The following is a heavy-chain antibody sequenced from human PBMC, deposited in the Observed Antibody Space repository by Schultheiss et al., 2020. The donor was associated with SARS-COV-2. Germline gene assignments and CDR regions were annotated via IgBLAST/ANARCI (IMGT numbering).Heavy chain of an antibody. CDR3: ARRGVYYDILTGYYYYYYGMDV. D-gene: IGHD3-9*01. CDR2: IYYSGST. CDR1: GGSFSGYY. Sequence: SETLSLTCAVYGGSFSGYYWSWIRQPPGKGLEWIGYIYYSGSTNYNPSLKSRVTISVDTSKNQFSLKLSSVTAADTAVYYCARRGVYYDILTGYYYYYYGMDVWGQGTTVTVSS. V-gene: IGHV4-59*08. J-gene: IGHJ6*02.